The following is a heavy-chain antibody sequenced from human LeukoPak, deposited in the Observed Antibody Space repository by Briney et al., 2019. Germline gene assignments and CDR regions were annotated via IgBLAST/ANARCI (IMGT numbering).Heavy chain of an antibody. J-gene: IGHJ4*02. V-gene: IGHV1-8*01. CDR1: GYTFTSYD. CDR3: ARALPYSSGWYDY. Sequence: GASVKVSCKASGYTFTSYDINWVRQATGQGLEWMGWMNPNSGNTDYAQKLQGRVTMTTDTSTSTAYMELRSLRSDDTAVYYCARALPYSSGWYDYWGQGTLVTVSS. CDR2: MNPNSGNT. D-gene: IGHD6-19*01.